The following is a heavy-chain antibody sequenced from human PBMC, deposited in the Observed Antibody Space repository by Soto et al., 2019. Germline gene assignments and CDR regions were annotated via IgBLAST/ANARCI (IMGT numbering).Heavy chain of an antibody. V-gene: IGHV1-18*01. D-gene: IGHD6-19*01. CDR2: ISAYNGNT. Sequence: QVPLVQSGAEVKKPGASVKVSCKASGYTFTSYGISWVRQAPGQGLEWMGWISAYNGNTNYAQKLQGRVTMTTDTSTSTAYMELRSLRSDDTAVYYCARVPWLVRFLGHWFDPWGQGTLVTVSS. J-gene: IGHJ5*02. CDR3: ARVPWLVRFLGHWFDP. CDR1: GYTFTSYG.